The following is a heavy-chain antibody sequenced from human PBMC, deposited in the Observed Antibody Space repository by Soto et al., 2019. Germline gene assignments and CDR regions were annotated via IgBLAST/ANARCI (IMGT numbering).Heavy chain of an antibody. D-gene: IGHD3-22*01. Sequence: HAGGSLSLSCAASGFTFSSYAMSWVRQAPGKGLEWVSAISGSGGSTYYADSVKGRFTISRDNSKNTLYLQMNSLRAEDTAVYYCALTHYYDSSGYYCFDYWGQGTLVTVSS. J-gene: IGHJ4*02. CDR3: ALTHYYDSSGYYCFDY. V-gene: IGHV3-23*01. CDR1: GFTFSSYA. CDR2: ISGSGGST.